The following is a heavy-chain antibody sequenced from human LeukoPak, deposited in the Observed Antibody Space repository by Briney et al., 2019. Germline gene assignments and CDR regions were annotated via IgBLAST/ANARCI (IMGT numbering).Heavy chain of an antibody. Sequence: PGRSLRLSCAASGFTFSSCAMSWVRRAPGKGLEWVSAISGSGGSTYYADSVKGRFTISRDNSKNTLYLQMNSLRAEDTAVYYCAKDQTILGAFDIWGQGTMVTVSS. J-gene: IGHJ3*02. CDR3: AKDQTILGAFDI. V-gene: IGHV3-23*01. D-gene: IGHD3-3*01. CDR1: GFTFSSCA. CDR2: ISGSGGST.